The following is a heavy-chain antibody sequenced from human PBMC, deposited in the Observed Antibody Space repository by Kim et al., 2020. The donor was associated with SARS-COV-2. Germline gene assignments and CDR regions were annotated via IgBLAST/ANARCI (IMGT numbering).Heavy chain of an antibody. CDR2: SHYSGDT. V-gene: IGHV4-59*08. J-gene: IGHJ6*02. CDR3: ARHGGRNIARAGSVRRRRDSGNGKYQDAMDV. CDR1: GTSISYYY. D-gene: IGHD6-13*01. Sequence: SETLSLTCTVSGTSISYYYWSWIRQPPGKGLEWIGYSHYSGDTNSNPSLKSRVTISVDTSKNQLSLGLTSVTATDTAVYYCARHGGRNIARAGSVRRRRDSGNGKYQDAMDVWGQGTTVIVSS.